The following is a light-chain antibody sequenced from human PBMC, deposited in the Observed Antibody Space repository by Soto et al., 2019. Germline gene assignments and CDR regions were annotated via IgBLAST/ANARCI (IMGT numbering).Light chain of an antibody. CDR3: QQYVSSVT. Sequence: EIVLPQSPGSLSLSPGERGTLSCRASQSVDSSFFAWYQQKPDQAPRLLIYCASNRATGIPDRCSGSGSGTDFTLTISRLEPEDFAVYYCQQYVSSVTFGQGTKVEIK. CDR1: QSVDSSF. J-gene: IGKJ1*01. CDR2: CAS. V-gene: IGKV3-20*01.